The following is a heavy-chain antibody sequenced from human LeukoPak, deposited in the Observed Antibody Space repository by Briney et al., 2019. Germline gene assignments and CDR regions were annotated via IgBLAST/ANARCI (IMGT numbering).Heavy chain of an antibody. Sequence: SETLSLTCAVYGGSFSGYYWSWIRQPPGKGLEWIGEINHSGSTNYNPSLKSRVTISVDTSKNQFSLKLSSVIAADTAVYYCARVLLYYDFWSGVTRYYFDYWGQGTLVTVSS. J-gene: IGHJ4*02. V-gene: IGHV4-34*01. CDR3: ARVLLYYDFWSGVTRYYFDY. D-gene: IGHD3-3*01. CDR1: GGSFSGYY. CDR2: INHSGST.